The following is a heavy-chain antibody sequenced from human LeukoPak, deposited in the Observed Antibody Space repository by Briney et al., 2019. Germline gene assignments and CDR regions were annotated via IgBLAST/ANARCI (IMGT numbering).Heavy chain of an antibody. V-gene: IGHV3-30-3*01. CDR2: ISYDGSNK. Sequence: PGRSLRLSCAASGFTFSSYAMHWVRQAPGKGLEWVAVISYDGSNKYYADSVKGRFTISRDNSKNTLYLQMNSLRAEDTAVYYCARDQDGYSYGSDYYYGMDVWGQGTTVTVSS. CDR1: GFTFSSYA. CDR3: ARDQDGYSYGSDYYYGMDV. D-gene: IGHD5-18*01. J-gene: IGHJ6*02.